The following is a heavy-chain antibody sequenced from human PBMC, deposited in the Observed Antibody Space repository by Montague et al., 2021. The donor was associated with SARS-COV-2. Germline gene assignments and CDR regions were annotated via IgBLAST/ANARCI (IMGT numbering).Heavy chain of an antibody. D-gene: IGHD3-9*01. CDR3: ARSRENYNILTGYPYYFDD. CDR2: IYYSGST. J-gene: IGHJ4*03. Sequence: SETLSLTCTVSGGSISRYYWNWIRQPPGKGLEWIAYIYYSGSTNXNPSLKSRVTISVDTSKNQFSLKLSTVTTADTAVYYCARSRENYNILTGYPYYFDDWGQGTTVTVSS. V-gene: IGHV4-59*01. CDR1: GGSISRYY.